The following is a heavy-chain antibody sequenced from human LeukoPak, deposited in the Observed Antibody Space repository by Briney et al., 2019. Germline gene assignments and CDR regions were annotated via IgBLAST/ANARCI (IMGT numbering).Heavy chain of an antibody. D-gene: IGHD3-22*01. CDR3: ATLQFPYYYDSSGYGWDAFDI. CDR1: GVSISSSSYY. V-gene: IGHV4-39*07. CDR2: IYYSGST. J-gene: IGHJ3*02. Sequence: SETLSLTCTVSGVSISSSSYYWGWIRQPPGKGLEWIGSIYYSGSTYHNPSLKSRVTISVDTSKNQFSLKLSSVTAADTAVYYCATLQFPYYYDSSGYGWDAFDIWGQGTMVTVSS.